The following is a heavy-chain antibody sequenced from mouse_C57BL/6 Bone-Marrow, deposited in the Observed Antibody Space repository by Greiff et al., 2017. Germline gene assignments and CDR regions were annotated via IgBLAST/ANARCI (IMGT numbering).Heavy chain of an antibody. CDR3: ARWLLRGVAY. CDR1: GYAFSSSW. V-gene: IGHV1-82*01. CDR2: IYPGDGDT. J-gene: IGHJ3*01. Sequence: VKLMESGPELVKPGASVKISCKASGYAFSSSWMNWVKQRPGKGLEWIGRIYPGDGDTNYNGKFKGKATLTADKSSSTAYMQLSSLTSEDSAVSCCARWLLRGVAYWGQGTLVTVSA. D-gene: IGHD2-3*01.